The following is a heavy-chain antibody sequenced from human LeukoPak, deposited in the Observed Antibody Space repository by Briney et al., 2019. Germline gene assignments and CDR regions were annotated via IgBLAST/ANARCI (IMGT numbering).Heavy chain of an antibody. CDR2: MYYTGDA. CDR3: VGGGSYYDFDY. D-gene: IGHD1-26*01. CDR1: GGSISGYY. Sequence: SETLSLTCTVSGGSISGYYWSWIRQPPGKGLEWIGYMYYTGDANYSPSLKGRVTTSVDTSKNQLSLKLSSVTAADTAVYFCVGGGSYYDFDYWGQGTLVTVSS. J-gene: IGHJ4*02. V-gene: IGHV4-59*08.